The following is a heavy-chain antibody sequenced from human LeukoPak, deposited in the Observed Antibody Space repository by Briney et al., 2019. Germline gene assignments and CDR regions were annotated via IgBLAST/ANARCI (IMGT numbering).Heavy chain of an antibody. V-gene: IGHV3-21*06. Sequence: PGGSLRLSCAGSGFSFSTYSTHWVRQAPGKGLEWVATIGSTSTYIYYGDSMKGRSTISRDNAKNSLFLQMSSLRVEDTAIYYCARDGIDDFNFVYFDLWGQGALVTVSS. CDR3: ARDGIDDFNFVYFDL. CDR2: IGSTSTYI. CDR1: GFSFSTYS. J-gene: IGHJ4*02. D-gene: IGHD5-24*01.